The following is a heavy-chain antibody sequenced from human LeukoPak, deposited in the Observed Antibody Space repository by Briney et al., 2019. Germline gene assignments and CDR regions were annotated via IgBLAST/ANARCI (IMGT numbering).Heavy chain of an antibody. D-gene: IGHD4-17*01. CDR1: VGSFSDHY. Sequence: SETLSLPCAVYVGSFSDHYWNWIRQPPGKGPEWIGEINHSGSTKYNPSLKSRVTISVDTSKNQFSLKVTSVTAADTAVYYCAREGSAGDSEPTGAFDIWGQGTMVTVPS. J-gene: IGHJ3*02. CDR3: AREGSAGDSEPTGAFDI. CDR2: INHSGST. V-gene: IGHV4-34*01.